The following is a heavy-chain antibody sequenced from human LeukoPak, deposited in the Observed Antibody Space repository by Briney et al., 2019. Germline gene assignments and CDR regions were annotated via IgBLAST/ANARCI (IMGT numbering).Heavy chain of an antibody. Sequence: GGSLRLSCAASGLTVSSNCMSWVRQAPGKGLEWVANIKQDGSEKYYVDSVKGRFTISRDNAKNSLYLQMNSLRAEDTAVYYCARTSYDFWSGYYFDYWGQGTLVTVSS. CDR1: GLTVSSNC. CDR2: IKQDGSEK. CDR3: ARTSYDFWSGYYFDY. J-gene: IGHJ4*02. V-gene: IGHV3-7*01. D-gene: IGHD3-3*01.